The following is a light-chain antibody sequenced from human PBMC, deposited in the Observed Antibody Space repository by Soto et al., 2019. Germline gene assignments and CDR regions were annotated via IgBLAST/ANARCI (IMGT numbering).Light chain of an antibody. V-gene: IGKV1-5*03. CDR3: QQYSSYSIT. CDR2: KAS. CDR1: QSISSW. Sequence: DIQMTQSPSTLSASVGDRVTITCRASQSISSWLAWYQQTPGKAPKLLIYKASSLESGVPSRFSGSGSGTEFTLTISSLQPDDFATYYCQQYSSYSITFGQGTRLEIK. J-gene: IGKJ5*01.